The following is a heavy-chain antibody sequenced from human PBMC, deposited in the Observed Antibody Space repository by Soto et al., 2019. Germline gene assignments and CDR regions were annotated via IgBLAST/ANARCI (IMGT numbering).Heavy chain of an antibody. Sequence: QVQLQESGPGQVKPSETLSLICTVSGGSISSHYWSWIRQPPGKGLEWIGYISDSGSSTYSPSRKSRLTISVDASKNQIFLNLTSVTAADTAVYYCARVWRRGWHFDLWGRGILTTVSS. CDR3: ARVWRRGWHFDL. CDR1: GGSISSHY. CDR2: ISDSGSS. V-gene: IGHV4-59*11. J-gene: IGHJ2*01. D-gene: IGHD1-1*01.